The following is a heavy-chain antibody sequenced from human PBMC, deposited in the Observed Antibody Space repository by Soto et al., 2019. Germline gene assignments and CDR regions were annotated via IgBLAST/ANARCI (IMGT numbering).Heavy chain of an antibody. V-gene: IGHV4-59*01. D-gene: IGHD6-6*01. Sequence: SETLSLTCTVSGGSISSYYWSWIRQPPGKGLEWIGYIYYSGSTNYNPSLKSRVTISVDTSKNQFSLKLSSVTAADTAVYYCARKTSIAGYYYYYGMDVWGQGTTVTVSS. CDR2: IYYSGST. J-gene: IGHJ6*02. CDR1: GGSISSYY. CDR3: ARKTSIAGYYYYYGMDV.